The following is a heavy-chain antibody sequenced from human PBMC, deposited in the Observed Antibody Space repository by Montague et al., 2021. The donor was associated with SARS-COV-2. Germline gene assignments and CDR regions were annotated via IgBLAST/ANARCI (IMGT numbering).Heavy chain of an antibody. J-gene: IGHJ1*01. CDR1: GGSISSSSYY. Sequence: SETLSLTCTVSGGSISSSSYYWGWIRQPPGKGLEWIGNIYYSGSTXYNPSLKSRVTISVDTSKNQFSLKLSSVTAADTAVYYCARHGSSGYFDWLGDWGQGTLVTVSS. CDR2: IYYSGST. V-gene: IGHV4-39*01. D-gene: IGHD3-9*01. CDR3: ARHGSSGYFDWLGD.